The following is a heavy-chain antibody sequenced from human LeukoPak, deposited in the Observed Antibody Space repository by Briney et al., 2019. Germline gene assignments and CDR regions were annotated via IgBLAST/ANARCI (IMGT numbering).Heavy chain of an antibody. CDR2: VSAYNGNT. J-gene: IGHJ5*02. CDR1: GYTFSNYG. CDR3: ARAGGVSFVARWFDP. D-gene: IGHD3-16*01. V-gene: IGHV1-18*01. Sequence: ASVKVSCTASGYTFSNYGISWVRQAPGQGFEWLGWVSAYNGNTNYAQKLQGRVTMTTDTSTGIAYMELKSLRSDDTAVYYCARAGGVSFVARWFDPWGQGSLVTVSS.